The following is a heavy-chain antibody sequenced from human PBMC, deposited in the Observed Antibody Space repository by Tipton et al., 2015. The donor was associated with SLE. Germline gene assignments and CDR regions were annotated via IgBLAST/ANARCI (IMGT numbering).Heavy chain of an antibody. V-gene: IGHV4-59*12. Sequence: TLSLTCAVYGGSFSGYYWSWIRQPPGEGLEWIGYIYYREGTNYSPSLKSRITISVDTSKNQFSLKLSSVTAADTAVYYCARRGQLLLSRLFYYYMDVWGKGTTVTISS. CDR1: GGSFSGYY. CDR2: IYYREGT. CDR3: ARRGQLLLSRLFYYYMDV. J-gene: IGHJ6*03. D-gene: IGHD2-2*01.